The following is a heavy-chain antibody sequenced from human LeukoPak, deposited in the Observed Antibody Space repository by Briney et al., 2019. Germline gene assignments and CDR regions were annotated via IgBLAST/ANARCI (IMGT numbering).Heavy chain of an antibody. Sequence: ASMTVSCKASGFIFTNYFMHWVRQAPGQGLGWMGMIKPSDGSTRYAQRFQDRVTMTSDTSTTTLYMELSSLRAEDTAVYYCARAVDQDFDYWGQGTLVTVSS. CDR1: GFIFTNYF. CDR2: IKPSDGST. D-gene: IGHD5-12*01. CDR3: ARAVDQDFDY. J-gene: IGHJ4*02. V-gene: IGHV1-46*01.